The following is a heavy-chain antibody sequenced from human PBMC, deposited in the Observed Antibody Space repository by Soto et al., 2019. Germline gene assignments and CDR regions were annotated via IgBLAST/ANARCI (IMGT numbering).Heavy chain of an antibody. D-gene: IGHD2-8*01. Sequence: SETLSLTCTVSGGSISSSSYYWGWIRQPPGKGLEWIGSIYYSGSTYYNPSLKSRVTISVDTSKNQFSLKLSSVTAADTAVYYCARSEDCTNGVCYDYYYYMDVWGKGTTVTVSS. V-gene: IGHV4-39*01. CDR3: ARSEDCTNGVCYDYYYYMDV. CDR2: IYYSGST. J-gene: IGHJ6*03. CDR1: GGSISSSSYY.